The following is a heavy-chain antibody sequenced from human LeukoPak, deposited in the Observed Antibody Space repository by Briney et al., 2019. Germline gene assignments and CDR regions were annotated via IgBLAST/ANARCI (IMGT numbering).Heavy chain of an antibody. V-gene: IGHV3-21*01. CDR3: ASRYDFTIGPWWFDP. D-gene: IGHD3-3*01. CDR2: ISSSSSYI. CDR1: GFTFSSYS. J-gene: IGHJ5*02. Sequence: GGSPRLSCAASGFTFSSYSMNWVRQAPGKGLEWVSSISSSSSYIYYADSVKGRFTISRDNAKNSLYLQMNSLRAEDTAVYYCASRYDFTIGPWWFDPWGQGTLVTVSS.